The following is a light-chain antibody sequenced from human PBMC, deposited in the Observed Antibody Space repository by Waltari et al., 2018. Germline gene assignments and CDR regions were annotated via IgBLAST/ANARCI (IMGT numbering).Light chain of an antibody. Sequence: QSVLTQPPSATGSPGQSVTISCTGTNSDVGAYNYVSWYQQHPGKVPKLLIYEVTKRPSGVPDRFSGSKSGNTASLTVSGLQADDEADYYCSSHAHNNHFVFGTGTKVTVL. V-gene: IGLV2-8*01. CDR3: SSHAHNNHFV. CDR2: EVT. CDR1: NSDVGAYNY. J-gene: IGLJ1*01.